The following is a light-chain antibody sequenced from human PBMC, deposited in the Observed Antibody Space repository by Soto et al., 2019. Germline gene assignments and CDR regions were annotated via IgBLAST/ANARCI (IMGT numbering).Light chain of an antibody. CDR2: GAS. Sequence: EIVMTQSPDTLSVSPGERAILSCSASQSIRTNVAWYQQRPGQAPRLLIYGASTRATDIPARFSGSGSGTEFTLTISSLQSEDFAIYYCQQYNHWTSITFGQGTRLEF. CDR1: QSIRTN. CDR3: QQYNHWTSIT. V-gene: IGKV3-15*01. J-gene: IGKJ5*01.